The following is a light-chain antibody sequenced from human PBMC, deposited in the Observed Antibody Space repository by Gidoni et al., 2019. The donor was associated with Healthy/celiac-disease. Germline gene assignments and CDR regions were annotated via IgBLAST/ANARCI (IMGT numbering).Light chain of an antibody. CDR1: QSISSY. V-gene: IGKV1-39*01. J-gene: IGKJ2*01. Sequence: DIQMTQYPSSLSASVGDRVTITCRASQSISSYLNWYQQKPGKAPKLLIYAASSLQSGVPSRFSGSGSGTDFTLTISSLQPEDFATYYCQQSYSTPYTFSQGTKLEIK. CDR3: QQSYSTPYT. CDR2: AAS.